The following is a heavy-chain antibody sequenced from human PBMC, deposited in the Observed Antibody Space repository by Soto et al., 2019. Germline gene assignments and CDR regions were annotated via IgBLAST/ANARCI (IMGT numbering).Heavy chain of an antibody. CDR2: IYYSGST. CDR1: GGSISSGDYY. Sequence: SETLSLTCTVSGGSISSGDYYWSWIRQPPGKGLEWIGYIYYSGSTYYNPSLKSRVTISVDTSKNQFSLKLSSVTAADTAVYYCARGQRYYYDSSGYYHDYWGQGTLVTVSS. CDR3: ARGQRYYYDSSGYYHDY. D-gene: IGHD3-22*01. J-gene: IGHJ4*02. V-gene: IGHV4-30-4*01.